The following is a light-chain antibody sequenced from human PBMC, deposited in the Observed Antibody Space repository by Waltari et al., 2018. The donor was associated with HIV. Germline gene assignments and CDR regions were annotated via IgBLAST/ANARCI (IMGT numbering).Light chain of an antibody. CDR2: AAS. CDR3: QQYNNSPPWS. CDR1: QSVATN. Sequence: RVMTPSPATLSVSPGESATLSCRASQSVATNLAWYQQKPGQAPRLLSYAASTRGTGVPARFSGSGSGTEFTLTITSLQSEDVAVYYCQQYNNSPPWSFGQGTKVEI. V-gene: IGKV3-15*01. J-gene: IGKJ1*01.